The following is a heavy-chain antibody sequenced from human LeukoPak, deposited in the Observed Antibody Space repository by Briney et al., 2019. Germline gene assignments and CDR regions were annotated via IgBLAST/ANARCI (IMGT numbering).Heavy chain of an antibody. CDR2: INHSGST. V-gene: IGHV4-34*01. CDR1: GGSFSGYY. D-gene: IGHD3-9*01. J-gene: IGHJ4*02. CDR3: ARGWGGYFDWLSPLYYFDY. Sequence: PSETLSLTCAVYGGSFSGYYWSWIRQPPGKGLEWIGEINHSGSTNYNPSLKSRVTISVDTSKNQFSLKLSSVTAADTAVYYCARGWGGYFDWLSPLYYFDYWGQGTLVTVSS.